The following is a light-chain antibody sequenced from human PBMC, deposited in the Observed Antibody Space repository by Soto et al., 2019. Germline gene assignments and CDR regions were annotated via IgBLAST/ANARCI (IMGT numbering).Light chain of an antibody. CDR3: SSYRSDTTYV. J-gene: IGLJ1*01. Sequence: QSVLTQPASVSGSPGQSITISCTGTSSDVGGYNYVSWYQHHPGKAPKLMIHEVSDRPSGISNRFSGSKSGNTASLTISGLQAEDEADYYCSSYRSDTTYVFGTGTQVTVL. V-gene: IGLV2-14*01. CDR2: EVS. CDR1: SSDVGGYNY.